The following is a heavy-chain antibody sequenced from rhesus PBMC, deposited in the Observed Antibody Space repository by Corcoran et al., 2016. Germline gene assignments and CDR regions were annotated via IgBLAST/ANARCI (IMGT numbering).Heavy chain of an antibody. D-gene: IGHD2-39*01. CDR2: ISGTRERT. V-gene: IGHV4-99*01. CDR1: ASSISSVYY. Sequence: QVQLQESGPGLVKPSETLSLTCAVSASSISSVYYWGWIRQPPGKGLDYIGYISGTRERTNYSPNLKSRVTSSKDTSKNRFSLELTSVTAADTAGYCGAGFVNGAVDYWGQGGLVTVAS. J-gene: IGHJ4*01. CDR3: AGFVNGAVDY.